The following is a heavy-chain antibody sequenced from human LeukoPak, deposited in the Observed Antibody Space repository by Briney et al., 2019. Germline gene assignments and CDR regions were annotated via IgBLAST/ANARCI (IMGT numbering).Heavy chain of an antibody. V-gene: IGHV4-59*01. CDR1: GGSISRYY. J-gene: IGHJ4*02. D-gene: IGHD3-16*01. CDR3: ARDGGPPGFDY. Sequence: PSETLSLTCTVSGGSISRYYWSWIRKPPGKGLEWIGYIYYSGSTNYNPSLKSRVTISVDTSKNQFSLKLSSVTAADTAVYYCARDGGPPGFDYWGQGILVTVSS. CDR2: IYYSGST.